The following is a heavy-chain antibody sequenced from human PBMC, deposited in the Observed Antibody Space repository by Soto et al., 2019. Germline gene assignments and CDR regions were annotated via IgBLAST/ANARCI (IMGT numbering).Heavy chain of an antibody. Sequence: SETLSLTCTVSGGSITSGGYYWSWTRQHPEKGLEWIGYIYYSGTTYYNPSLKSRVSISEDTSKNQFFLKLSSVTAADTAVYYCARDRTVTTGEDGMDVWGQGTTVTVSS. J-gene: IGHJ6*02. CDR2: IYYSGTT. D-gene: IGHD4-17*01. V-gene: IGHV4-31*03. CDR1: GGSITSGGYY. CDR3: ARDRTVTTGEDGMDV.